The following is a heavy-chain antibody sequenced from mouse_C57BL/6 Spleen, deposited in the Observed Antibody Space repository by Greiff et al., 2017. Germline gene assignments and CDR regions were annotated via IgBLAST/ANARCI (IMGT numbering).Heavy chain of an antibody. Sequence: QVQLQQPGAELVRPGSSVKLSCKASGYTFTSYWMHWVKQRPIQGLEWIGNIDPSDSETNYNQKFKDKATLTVDKSSSTVYMQLSSLKSEDSAVXYCACARDYGSSYWYFDVWGTGTTVTVSS. J-gene: IGHJ1*03. D-gene: IGHD1-1*01. CDR3: ACARDYGSSYWYFDV. V-gene: IGHV1-52*01. CDR1: GYTFTSYW. CDR2: IDPSDSET.